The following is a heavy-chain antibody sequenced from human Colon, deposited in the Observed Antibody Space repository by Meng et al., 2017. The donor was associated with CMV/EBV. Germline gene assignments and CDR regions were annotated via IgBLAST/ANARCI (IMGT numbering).Heavy chain of an antibody. Sequence: GESLKISCATSGFIFSKYWMSWVRQAPGKGLEWVANIKQDGSEKYYVDSVKGRFTISRDNAKNSVSLQMNGLRAEDTAVYYCARPARGSTNYYWGQGTLVTVSS. J-gene: IGHJ4*02. CDR1: GFIFSKYW. CDR3: ARPARGSTNYY. D-gene: IGHD6-13*01. CDR2: IKQDGSEK. V-gene: IGHV3-7*01.